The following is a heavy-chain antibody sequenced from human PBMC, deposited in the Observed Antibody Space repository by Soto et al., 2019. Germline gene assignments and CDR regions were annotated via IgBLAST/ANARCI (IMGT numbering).Heavy chain of an antibody. CDR3: AKRVDGRYRYNDGMDV. CDR2: INNVGYI. D-gene: IGHD2-15*01. V-gene: IGHV3-23*01. Sequence: EMPLLESGGGLVQPGGSLRLSCTASGFTFSNYAMTWVRQAPGKGLNWVSTINNVGYIYDADSVKARFTISRDDARNTLSLQMYSLRVEDRDGYYCAKRVDGRYRYNDGMDVWGQGTTVIVSS. CDR1: GFTFSNYA. J-gene: IGHJ6*02.